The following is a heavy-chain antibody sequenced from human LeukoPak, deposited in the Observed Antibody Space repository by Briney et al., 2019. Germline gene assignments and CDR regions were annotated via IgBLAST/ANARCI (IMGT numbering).Heavy chain of an antibody. CDR1: GFTFSSYE. Sequence: GGSLRLSCAASGFTFSSYEMNWVRQAPGKGLEWVSYISSSGSTIYYADSVKGRFTISRDNAKNSLYLQMNSLRAEDTAVYYCARVPRGYSGYDYYFDYWGQGTLVTVSS. D-gene: IGHD5-12*01. V-gene: IGHV3-48*03. CDR3: ARVPRGYSGYDYYFDY. J-gene: IGHJ4*02. CDR2: ISSSGSTI.